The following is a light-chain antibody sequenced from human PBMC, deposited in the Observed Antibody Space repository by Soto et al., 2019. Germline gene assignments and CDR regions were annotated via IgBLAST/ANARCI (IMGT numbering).Light chain of an antibody. CDR1: QDIKNY. Sequence: DIQLTQSPSFLSASVGGRATITCRASQDIKNYLAWYQQKPGKAPNLLIYAAFTLQSGVPSRFSGSGSGTEFTLTISSLQPEDFATYFCQQLNDYPFAFGPGTKVDIK. J-gene: IGKJ3*01. CDR2: AAF. V-gene: IGKV1-9*01. CDR3: QQLNDYPFA.